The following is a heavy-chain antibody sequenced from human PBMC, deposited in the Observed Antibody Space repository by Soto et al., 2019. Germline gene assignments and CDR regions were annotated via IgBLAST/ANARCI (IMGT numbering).Heavy chain of an antibody. V-gene: IGHV4-4*07. Sequence: SETLRLSCAASGFTVSSNYMSWIRQPAGKGLEWIGRIYTSGRTNYNPSLKSRVTMSVDTSKSQFSLKLSSVTAADTAVYYCERVMEQLALDYWGQGTLVTVSS. CDR3: ERVMEQLALDY. CDR2: IYTSGRT. D-gene: IGHD6-6*01. CDR1: GFTVSSNY. J-gene: IGHJ4*02.